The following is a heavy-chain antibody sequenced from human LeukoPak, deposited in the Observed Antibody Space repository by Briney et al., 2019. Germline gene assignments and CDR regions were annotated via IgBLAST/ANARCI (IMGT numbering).Heavy chain of an antibody. D-gene: IGHD3-22*01. J-gene: IGHJ6*02. Sequence: SETLPLTCTVSGGSISTYYWSWIRQPPGKGLEWIGYIYHTGSTNYNPSLKSRVTISVDTSKNQFYLQLSSVTAADTAVYYCARDWGLDSSGYFLGYGLDVWGHGTTVTVSS. CDR3: ARDWGLDSSGYFLGYGLDV. CDR2: IYHTGST. CDR1: GGSISTYY. V-gene: IGHV4-59*12.